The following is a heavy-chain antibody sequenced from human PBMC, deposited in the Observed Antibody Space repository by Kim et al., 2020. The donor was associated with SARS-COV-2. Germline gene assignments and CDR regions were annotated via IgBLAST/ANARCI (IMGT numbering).Heavy chain of an antibody. CDR3: ARGGPLAVVHDD. V-gene: IGHV3-11*01. J-gene: IGHJ1*01. D-gene: IGHD1-26*01. CDR2: IRSGGGTI. Sequence: GGSLRLSCAASGFMFGNYYMTWVRQAPGKGLEWVADIRSGGGTIYYADSVKGRFTISRDNTNNILYLHMTSLRAEDTAVYYCARGGPLAVVHDDWGQC. CDR1: GFMFGNYY.